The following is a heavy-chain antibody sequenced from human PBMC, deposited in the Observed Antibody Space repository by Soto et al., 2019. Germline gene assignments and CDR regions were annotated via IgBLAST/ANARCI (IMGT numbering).Heavy chain of an antibody. Sequence: GASLKVSCKASGYTFTSYAMHWVRQAPGQRLEWMGWINAGNGNTKYSQKFQGRVTITRDTSASTAYMELSSLRSEDTAVYYCARVRLWFGEPHDAFDIWGQGTMVTVSS. V-gene: IGHV1-3*01. J-gene: IGHJ3*02. CDR3: ARVRLWFGEPHDAFDI. CDR2: INAGNGNT. D-gene: IGHD3-10*01. CDR1: GYTFTSYA.